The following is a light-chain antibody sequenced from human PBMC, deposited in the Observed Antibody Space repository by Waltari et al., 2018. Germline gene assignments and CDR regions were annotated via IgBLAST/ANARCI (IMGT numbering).Light chain of an antibody. CDR3: QQYYSTHT. J-gene: IGKJ2*01. CDR2: WAS. V-gene: IGKV4-1*01. CDR1: QSVLYSSNNKNY. Sequence: DIVMTQSPDSLAVSLGERATINCQSSQSVLYSSNNKNYLAWYQQKPGQPPKLLIYWASTRESGVPDRFSGSGSGTDFTLTISSLQAEDVAVYYCQQYYSTHTFGQGTKLEIK.